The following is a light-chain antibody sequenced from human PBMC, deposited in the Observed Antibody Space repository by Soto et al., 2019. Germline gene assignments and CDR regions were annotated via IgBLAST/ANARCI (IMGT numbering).Light chain of an antibody. V-gene: IGKV3-20*01. Sequence: IVLTQSPGTLSLSPGERATLSCRASQSVSSSYLAWYQQKPGQAPRLRIYGASSRATGIPDRFSGSGSGTDFNLTISRLEPEDFAVYYCQQYGSAKTFGPGTKVNIK. J-gene: IGKJ3*01. CDR1: QSVSSSY. CDR3: QQYGSAKT. CDR2: GAS.